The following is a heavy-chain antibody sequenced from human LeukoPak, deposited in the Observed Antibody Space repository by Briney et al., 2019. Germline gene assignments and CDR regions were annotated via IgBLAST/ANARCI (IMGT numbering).Heavy chain of an antibody. V-gene: IGHV4-39*07. D-gene: IGHD6-13*01. CDR2: IYYSGST. CDR1: GGSISSSSYY. CDR3: AIRFGRLEAGGTPFDS. Sequence: SETLSLTCTVSGGSISSSSYYWGWLRQPPGTGLEWIGSIYYSGSTYYNPSLKSRVTISVDTSKNQFSLKLSSVTAADTALYYCAIRFGRLEAGGTPFDSWGQGTLVTVSS. J-gene: IGHJ4*02.